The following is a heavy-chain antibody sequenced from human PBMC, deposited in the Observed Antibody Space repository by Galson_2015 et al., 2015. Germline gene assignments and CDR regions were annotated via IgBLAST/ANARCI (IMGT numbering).Heavy chain of an antibody. CDR3: ARDYRYSSGSINWYFDL. V-gene: IGHV3-30-3*01. J-gene: IGHJ2*01. CDR1: GFTFSSYA. CDR2: ISYDGSNK. Sequence: SLRLSCAASGFTFSSYAMHWVRQAPGKGLEWVAVISYDGSNKYYADSVKGRFTISRDNSKNTLYLQMNSLRAEDTAVYYCARDYRYSSGSINWYFDLWGRGTLVTVSS. D-gene: IGHD6-19*01.